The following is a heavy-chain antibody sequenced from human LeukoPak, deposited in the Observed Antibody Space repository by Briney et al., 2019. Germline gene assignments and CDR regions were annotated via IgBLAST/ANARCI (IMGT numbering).Heavy chain of an antibody. CDR1: GGSISSYY. CDR2: ISYSGST. CDR3: ARGVYNYGGHNWFDP. Sequence: SETLSLTCTVSGGSISSYYWSWIRQPPGKGLEWIGYISYSGSTNYNPSLKSRVTISVDTSKNQFSLKLSSVTAADTVVYYCARGVYNYGGHNWFDPWGQGTLVTVSS. V-gene: IGHV4-59*01. J-gene: IGHJ5*02. D-gene: IGHD5-18*01.